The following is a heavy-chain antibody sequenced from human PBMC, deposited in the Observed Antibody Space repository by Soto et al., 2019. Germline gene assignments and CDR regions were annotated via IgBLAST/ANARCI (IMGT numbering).Heavy chain of an antibody. J-gene: IGHJ5*02. V-gene: IGHV4-59*08. CDR1: GGSISSYY. Sequence: SETLSLTCTVSGGSISSYYWSWIRQPPGKGLEWIGYIYYSGSTNYNPSLKSRVTISVDTSKNQFSLKLSSVTAADTAVYYCARQTLEVPAATYNWFDPWGQGTLVTVSS. D-gene: IGHD2-2*01. CDR3: ARQTLEVPAATYNWFDP. CDR2: IYYSGST.